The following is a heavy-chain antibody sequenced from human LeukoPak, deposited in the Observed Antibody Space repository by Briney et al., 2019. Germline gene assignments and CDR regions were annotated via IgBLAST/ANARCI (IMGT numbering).Heavy chain of an antibody. V-gene: IGHV3-66*01. J-gene: IGHJ4*02. D-gene: IGHD1-26*01. CDR3: ARALGSPLDY. CDR2: IYSGGST. Sequence: PGGSLRLSCAASGFTVSSNFMSWVRQAPGKGLEWVSVIYSGGSTYYADSVKGRFTISRDNSKNTLYLQMNSLKAEDTAVYYCARALGSPLDYWGQGTLVTVSS. CDR1: GFTVSSNF.